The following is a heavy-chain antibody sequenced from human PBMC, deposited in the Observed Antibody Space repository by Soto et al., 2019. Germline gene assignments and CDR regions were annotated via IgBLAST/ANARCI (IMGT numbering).Heavy chain of an antibody. CDR1: GFTFSSYA. J-gene: IGHJ4*02. D-gene: IGHD2-2*01. CDR3: AKGSFRGPPGYCSSTSCYFDY. Sequence: GGSLRLSCAASGFTFSSYAMSWVRQAPGKGLEWVSAISGSGGSTYYADSVKGRFTISRDNSKNTLYLQMNSLRAEDTAVYYCAKGSFRGPPGYCSSTSCYFDYWGQGTLVTVSS. CDR2: ISGSGGST. V-gene: IGHV3-23*01.